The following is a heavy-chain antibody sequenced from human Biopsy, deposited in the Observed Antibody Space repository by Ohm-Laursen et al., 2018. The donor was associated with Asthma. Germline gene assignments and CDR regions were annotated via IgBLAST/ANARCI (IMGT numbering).Heavy chain of an antibody. CDR1: GFTFSGYT. V-gene: IGHV3-21*01. J-gene: IGHJ4*02. Sequence: SLRLSCAATGFTFSGYTMNWVRQAPGKGLEWVSSITSSSSYIFYADSVKGRFTISRDNPRNSLYLQMNSLRAEDTAVYYCARDAPTGGYIDSWGQGTLVTVSS. D-gene: IGHD7-27*01. CDR2: ITSSSSYI. CDR3: ARDAPTGGYIDS.